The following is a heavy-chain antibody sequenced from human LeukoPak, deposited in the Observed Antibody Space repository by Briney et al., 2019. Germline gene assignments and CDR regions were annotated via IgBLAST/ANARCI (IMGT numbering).Heavy chain of an antibody. D-gene: IGHD2-15*01. CDR2: INPNSGGT. CDR1: GYTFTGYY. J-gene: IGHJ6*02. CDR3: AKYCSGGSPPSYGMDV. Sequence: GASVKVSCKASGYTFTGYYMHWVRQAPGQGLEWMGWINPNSGGTNYAQKFQGRVTMTRDTSISTAYMELSRLRSDDTAVYYCAKYCSGGSPPSYGMDVWGQGTTVTVSS. V-gene: IGHV1-2*02.